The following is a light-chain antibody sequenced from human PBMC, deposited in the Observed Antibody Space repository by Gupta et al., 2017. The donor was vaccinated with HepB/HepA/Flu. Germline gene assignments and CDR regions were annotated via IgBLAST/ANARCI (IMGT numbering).Light chain of an antibody. V-gene: IGKV3-15*01. CDR2: GAS. Sequence: EIVMTQSPATLSVSPGERATLSCRASQSVSSNLAWYQQKPGKAPRLLIYGASTRATGIPARFSGSGSGTEFTLTISSLQSEDFAVYCCQQYKNWPPHTFGQGTRLEIK. CDR1: QSVSSN. J-gene: IGKJ5*01. CDR3: QQYKNWPPHT.